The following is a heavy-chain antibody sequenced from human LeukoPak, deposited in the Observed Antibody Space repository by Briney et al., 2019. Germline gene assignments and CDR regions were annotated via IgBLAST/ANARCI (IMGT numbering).Heavy chain of an antibody. CDR1: GFTFSSYW. D-gene: IGHD6-6*01. J-gene: IGHJ6*03. CDR3: AKPLYSSSRDYYYYMDV. CDR2: IKQDGSEK. Sequence: GGSLRLSCAASGFTFSSYWMSWVRQAPGKGLEWVANIKQDGSEKYYVDSVKGRFTISRDNSKNTLYLQMNSLRAEDTAVYYCAKPLYSSSRDYYYYMDVWGKGTTVTVSS. V-gene: IGHV3-7*01.